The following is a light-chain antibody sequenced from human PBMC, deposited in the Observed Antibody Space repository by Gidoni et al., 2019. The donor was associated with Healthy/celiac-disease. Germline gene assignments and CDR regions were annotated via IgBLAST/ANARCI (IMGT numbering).Light chain of an antibody. V-gene: IGKV3-11*01. Sequence: EIVLTQSPPTLSLSPGERATLSCRASQRVSSYLAWYQQKPGQAPRLLIYDASNRATGIPARFSGSGSGTDFTLTISSLEPEDFAVYYCQQRSNWPPYTFGQGTKLEIK. J-gene: IGKJ2*01. CDR2: DAS. CDR1: QRVSSY. CDR3: QQRSNWPPYT.